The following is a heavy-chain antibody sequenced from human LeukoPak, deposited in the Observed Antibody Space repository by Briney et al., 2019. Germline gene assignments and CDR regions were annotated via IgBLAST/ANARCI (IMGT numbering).Heavy chain of an antibody. CDR1: GFTFSSYA. CDR3: AREREQWLGGGFDY. J-gene: IGHJ4*02. CDR2: IWYDGSNK. Sequence: GGSLRLSCAASGFTFSSYAMSWVRQAPGKGLEWVAVIWYDGSNKYYADSVKGRFTISRDNSKNTLYLQMNSLRAEDTAVYYCAREREQWLGGGFDYWGQGTLVTVSS. D-gene: IGHD6-19*01. V-gene: IGHV3-33*01.